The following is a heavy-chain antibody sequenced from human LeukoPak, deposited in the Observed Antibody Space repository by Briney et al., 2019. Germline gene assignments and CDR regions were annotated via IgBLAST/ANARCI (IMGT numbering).Heavy chain of an antibody. J-gene: IGHJ4*02. CDR1: GYIFTDYY. CDR3: ARAWLRLNPYFDY. CDR2: INPKSDGT. V-gene: IGHV1-2*02. D-gene: IGHD5-12*01. Sequence: ASVKVSCKASGYIFTDYYMHWVRQAPGQGLEWMGWINPKSDGTKYAQKFQGRVTMTRDTSISTSYMELSRLRSDDTAVYYCARAWLRLNPYFDYWGQGTLVTVSS.